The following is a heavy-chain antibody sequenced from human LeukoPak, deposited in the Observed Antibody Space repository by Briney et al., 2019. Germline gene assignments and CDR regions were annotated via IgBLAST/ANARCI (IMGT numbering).Heavy chain of an antibody. CDR2: ISSSSSYT. CDR3: ARDSSTFDY. V-gene: IGHV3-11*06. D-gene: IGHD3-10*01. Sequence: GGSLRLSCAASGFTFSDYYMSWIRQAPGKGLEWVSYISSSSSYTNYADPVKGRFTISRDNAKNSLYLQMNSLRAEDTAVYYCARDSSTFDYWGQGTLVTVSS. CDR1: GFTFSDYY. J-gene: IGHJ4*02.